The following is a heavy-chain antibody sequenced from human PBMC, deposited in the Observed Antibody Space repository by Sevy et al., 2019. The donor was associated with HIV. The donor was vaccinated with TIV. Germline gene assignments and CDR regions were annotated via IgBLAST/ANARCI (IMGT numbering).Heavy chain of an antibody. CDR2: IIPIFGTA. CDR1: GGTFSSYA. CDR3: ARAGGIVVVPAANWYYGMDV. V-gene: IGHV1-69*13. Sequence: ASVKVSCKASGGTFSSYAISWVRQAPGQGLEWMGGIIPIFGTANYAQKFQGRVTITADESTSTAYMVLSSLRSEDTAVYYCARAGGIVVVPAANWYYGMDVWGQGTTVTVSS. D-gene: IGHD2-2*01. J-gene: IGHJ6*02.